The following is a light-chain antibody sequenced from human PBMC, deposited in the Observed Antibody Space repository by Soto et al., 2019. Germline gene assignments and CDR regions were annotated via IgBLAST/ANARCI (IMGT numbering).Light chain of an antibody. J-gene: IGKJ1*01. V-gene: IGKV3-20*01. CDR2: GAS. CDR3: QQYNIWPPWT. CDR1: QSVSSSY. Sequence: EIVLTQSPGPLSLSPGERATPSCGSSQSVSSSYLAWYQQQPGRAPRLIIFGASNGATGIPDRFSGSGSGTDFTLTISSLQSGDFAVYYCQQYNIWPPWTFGQGTKVDIK.